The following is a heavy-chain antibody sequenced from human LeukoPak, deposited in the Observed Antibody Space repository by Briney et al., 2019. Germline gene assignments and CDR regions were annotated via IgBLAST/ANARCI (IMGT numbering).Heavy chain of an antibody. J-gene: IGHJ4*02. CDR3: AKGASGSYYPPLFDY. V-gene: IGHV3-23*01. CDR1: GFSVTVNS. CDR2: ISGSGGST. D-gene: IGHD3-10*01. Sequence: GGSLRLSCAASGFSVTVNSMSWVRQAPGKGLEWVSAISGSGGSTYYADSVKGRFTISRDNSKNTLYLQMNSLRAEDTAVYYCAKGASGSYYPPLFDYWGQGTLVTVSS.